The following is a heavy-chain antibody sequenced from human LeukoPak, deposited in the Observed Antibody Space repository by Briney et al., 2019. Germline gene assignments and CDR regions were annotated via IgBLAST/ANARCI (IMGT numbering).Heavy chain of an antibody. CDR1: GFTFSSYD. D-gene: IGHD2-2*01. Sequence: GGSLRLSCAASGFTFSSYDMHWVRQATGKGLEWVAILGTAGDSYYAGSVKGRFTISRENAENSLYLQMNSLRAGDTAVYYCAGAPICSSTSCPPSYWGQGTLVTVSS. CDR3: AGAPICSSTSCPPSY. J-gene: IGHJ4*02. CDR2: LGTAGDS. V-gene: IGHV3-13*01.